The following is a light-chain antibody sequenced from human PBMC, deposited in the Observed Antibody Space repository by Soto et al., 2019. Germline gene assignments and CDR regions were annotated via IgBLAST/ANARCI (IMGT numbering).Light chain of an antibody. J-gene: IGLJ2*01. CDR2: DVS. V-gene: IGLV2-14*03. CDR1: SSDVGGYNY. Sequence: QSALTQPASVSGSPGQSITISCTGTSSDVGGYNYVSCYQHHPGKPPKLLIYDVSNRPAGVSNRFSGSTSGNTVSLTISGLQAEDEADYYCSTYTSSSTVVFGGGTKVTDL. CDR3: STYTSSSTVV.